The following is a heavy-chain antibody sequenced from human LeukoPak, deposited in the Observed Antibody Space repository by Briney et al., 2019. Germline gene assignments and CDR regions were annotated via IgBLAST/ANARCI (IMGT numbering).Heavy chain of an antibody. V-gene: IGHV4-59*08. CDR3: AGVRMTRGVILSYGAFDI. D-gene: IGHD3-10*01. CDR2: ISYSGTT. J-gene: IGHJ3*02. Sequence: SETLSLTCTVSGVSISSYYCSWIRQPPGKGLEYIGYISYSGTTNYNPSLKSRVTISVDTSKNQFSLKLTSVTAADTAVYYCAGVRMTRGVILSYGAFDIWGQGTRVTVSS. CDR1: GVSISSYY.